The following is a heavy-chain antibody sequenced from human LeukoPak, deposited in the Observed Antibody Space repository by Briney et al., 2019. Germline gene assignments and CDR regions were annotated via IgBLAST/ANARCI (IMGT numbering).Heavy chain of an antibody. CDR3: ARDLESYGSC. J-gene: IGHJ4*02. CDR2: ISYDGSNK. Sequence: GGSLRLSCAASGFTFSSYAMHWVRQAPGKGLEWVAVISYDGSNKYYADSVKGRFTISRDNSKNTLYLQMNGLRAEDTAVYYCARDLESYGSCWGQGTLVTVSS. D-gene: IGHD5-18*01. CDR1: GFTFSSYA. V-gene: IGHV3-30*04.